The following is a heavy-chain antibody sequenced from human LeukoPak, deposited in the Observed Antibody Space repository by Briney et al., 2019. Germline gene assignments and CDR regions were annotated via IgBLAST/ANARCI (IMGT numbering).Heavy chain of an antibody. CDR1: RYTFTSYY. Sequence: ASVKVSCKASRYTFTSYYMHWVRQAPGQGLEWMGITNPSGGSTSYAQKFQGRVTMTRDTSTSTVYMELSSLRSEDTAVYYCARSRRITIFGVVRRSGNWFDPWGQGTLVTVSS. J-gene: IGHJ5*02. V-gene: IGHV1-46*03. D-gene: IGHD3-3*01. CDR3: ARSRRITIFGVVRRSGNWFDP. CDR2: TNPSGGST.